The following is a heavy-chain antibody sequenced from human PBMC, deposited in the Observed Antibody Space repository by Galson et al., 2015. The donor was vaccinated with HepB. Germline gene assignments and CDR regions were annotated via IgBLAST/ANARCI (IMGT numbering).Heavy chain of an antibody. D-gene: IGHD6-13*01. Sequence: SLRLSCAASGFTFSGSAMHWVRQASGKGLEWVGRIRSKANSYATAYAASVKGRFTISRDDSKNTAYLQMNSLKTEDTAVYYCTSRIAAAIVPGNDLLLVDYYYYYMDVWGKGTTVTVSS. CDR1: GFTFSGSA. J-gene: IGHJ6*03. CDR3: TSRIAAAIVPGNDLLLVDYYYYYMDV. CDR2: IRSKANSYAT. V-gene: IGHV3-73*01.